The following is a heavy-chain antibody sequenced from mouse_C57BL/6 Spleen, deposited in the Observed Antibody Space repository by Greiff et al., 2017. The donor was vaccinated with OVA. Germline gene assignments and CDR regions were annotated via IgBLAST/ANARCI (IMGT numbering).Heavy chain of an antibody. CDR1: GYTFTSYW. J-gene: IGHJ4*01. V-gene: IGHV1-64*01. CDR2: IHPNSGST. Sequence: VQLQQPGAELVKPGASVKLSCKASGYTFTSYWMHWVKQRPGQGLEWIGMIHPNSGSTNYNEKFKSKATLTVDKSSSTAYMQLSSLTSEDSAVYYCARWQPSYAMDYWGQGTSVTVSS. D-gene: IGHD6-1*01. CDR3: ARWQPSYAMDY.